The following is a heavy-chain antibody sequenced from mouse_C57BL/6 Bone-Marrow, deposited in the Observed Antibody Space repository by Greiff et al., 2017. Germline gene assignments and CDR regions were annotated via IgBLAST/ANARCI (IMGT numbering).Heavy chain of an antibody. J-gene: IGHJ2*01. CDR1: GYTFTDYY. D-gene: IGHD1-1*01. Sequence: VQLQQSGPELVKPGASVKISCKASGYTFTDYYMNWVKQSHGKSLEWIGDINPNNGGTSYNQKFKGKATLTVDKSSSTAYMELRSLTSEDSAVYYCARRHYYGSSYEDWGQGTTLTVAS. CDR3: ARRHYYGSSYED. V-gene: IGHV1-26*01. CDR2: INPNNGGT.